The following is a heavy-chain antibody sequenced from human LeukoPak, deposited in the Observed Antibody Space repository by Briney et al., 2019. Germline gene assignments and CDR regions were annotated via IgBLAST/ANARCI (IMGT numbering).Heavy chain of an antibody. CDR1: GYTFTSYG. Sequence: EASVKVSCKASGYTFTSYGISWVRQAPGQGLEWMGWISAYNGNTNYAQKLQGRVTMTTDTSTSTAYMELRSLRSDGTAVYYCARVGITTYDYYYYYGMDVWGQGTTVTVSS. J-gene: IGHJ6*02. V-gene: IGHV1-18*01. D-gene: IGHD3-3*01. CDR2: ISAYNGNT. CDR3: ARVGITTYDYYYYYGMDV.